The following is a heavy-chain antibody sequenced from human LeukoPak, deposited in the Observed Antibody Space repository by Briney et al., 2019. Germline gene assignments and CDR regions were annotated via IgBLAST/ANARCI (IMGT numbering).Heavy chain of an antibody. J-gene: IGHJ6*02. V-gene: IGHV4-30-2*01. CDR3: ARDRYPGYYYYGMDV. D-gene: IGHD1-14*01. CDR2: IYHSGST. CDR1: GGSISSGGYY. Sequence: KPSETLSLTCAVSGGSISSGGYYWSWIRQPPGKGLEWIGNIYHSGSTHYNPSLKSRVTISVDRSKNQFSLKLSSVTAADTAVYYCARDRYPGYYYYGMDVWGQGTTVTVSS.